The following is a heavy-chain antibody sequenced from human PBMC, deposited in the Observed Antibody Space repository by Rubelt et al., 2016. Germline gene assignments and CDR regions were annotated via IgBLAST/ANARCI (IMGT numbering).Heavy chain of an antibody. Sequence: GGSLRLSCTASGFTFDDFGMTWVRQVPGKGLEWVSGISWNGGGTGYAASLKGRFTISRDNAKNTLYLQMNSLRAEDSALYYCAKFRGSGSESWRFDYWGQGTLVTVSS. J-gene: IGHJ4*02. V-gene: IGHV3-20*04. CDR3: AKFRGSGSESWRFDY. D-gene: IGHD1-26*01. CDR1: GFTFDDFG. CDR2: ISWNGGGT.